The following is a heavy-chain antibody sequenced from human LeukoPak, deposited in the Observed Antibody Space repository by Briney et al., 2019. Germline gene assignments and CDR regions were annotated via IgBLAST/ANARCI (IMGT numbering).Heavy chain of an antibody. V-gene: IGHV5-51*01. J-gene: IGHJ4*02. CDR3: ARWNSGYGFDY. CDR1: GYSFTSYW. D-gene: IGHD5-12*01. Sequence: AESLKISCKGSGYSFTSYWIGCVRQMPGKGLEWMGIIHPGDSDTRYSPSFQGQVTISTDKSISTAYLQWSSLKASDTAMYYCARWNSGYGFDYWGQGTLVTVSS. CDR2: IHPGDSDT.